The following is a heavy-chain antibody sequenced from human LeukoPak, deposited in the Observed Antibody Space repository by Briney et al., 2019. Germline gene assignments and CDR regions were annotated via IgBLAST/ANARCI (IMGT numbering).Heavy chain of an antibody. CDR3: ARPPVDGDYGAAFDC. CDR2: IYHTGTT. V-gene: IGHV4-38-2*01. CDR1: GYSISSGYF. J-gene: IGHJ4*02. D-gene: IGHD4-17*01. Sequence: PSETLSLTCAVSGYSISSGYFWGWIRQPPGKGLEWIGSIYHTGTTYYNPSLRSRVTISIDTSKNQFSLELNSVTAADTAVYYCARPPVDGDYGAAFDCWGQGTLVSVSS.